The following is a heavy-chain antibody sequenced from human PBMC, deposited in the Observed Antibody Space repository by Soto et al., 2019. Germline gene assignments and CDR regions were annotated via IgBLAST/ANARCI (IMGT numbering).Heavy chain of an antibody. CDR2: ISSSGSAI. CDR1: GFTFSDYY. D-gene: IGHD1-1*01. V-gene: IGHV3-11*01. Sequence: QVQLVESGGGLVKPGGSLRLSCAASGFTFSDYYMSWIRQAPGKGLEWVSYISSSGSAIYYADSVQGRFTIARDNAKNSLYLQMNSLRAEDTAVYYCATWHEREHAYDVWGQGTTVTVSS. CDR3: ATWHEREHAYDV. J-gene: IGHJ3*01.